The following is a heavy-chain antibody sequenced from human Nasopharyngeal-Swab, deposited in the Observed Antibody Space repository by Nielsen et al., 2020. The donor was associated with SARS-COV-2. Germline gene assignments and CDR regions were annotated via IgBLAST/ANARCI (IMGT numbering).Heavy chain of an antibody. CDR1: GGTFSSYA. CDR3: AREYCSGGSCYGNYGMDV. D-gene: IGHD2-15*01. J-gene: IGHJ6*02. CDR2: IIPILGIA. V-gene: IGHV1-69*04. Sequence: SVKVSCKASGGTFSSYAISWVRQAPGQGLEWMGRIIPILGIANYAQKFQGRVTITADKSTSAAYMELSSLRSEDTAVYYCAREYCSGGSCYGNYGMDVWGQGTTVTVSS.